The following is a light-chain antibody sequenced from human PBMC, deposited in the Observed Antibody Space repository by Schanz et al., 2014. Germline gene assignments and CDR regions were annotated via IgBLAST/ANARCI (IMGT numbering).Light chain of an antibody. V-gene: IGLV2-23*02. CDR3: CSYAGYGMGG. CDR2: DVT. J-gene: IGLJ2*01. CDR1: SSDVGIYNY. Sequence: QSVLTQPASVSGSPGQSITISCTGTSSDVGIYNYVSWYQQNPGKAPKLLIYDVTYRPSGVSYRFSGSKSGNTASLTISGLQAEDEADYYCCSYAGYGMGGFGAGTNLSV.